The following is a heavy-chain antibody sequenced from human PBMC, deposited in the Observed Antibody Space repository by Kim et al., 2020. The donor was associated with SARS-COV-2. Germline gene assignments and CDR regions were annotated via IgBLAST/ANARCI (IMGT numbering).Heavy chain of an antibody. CDR3: AKTGMDFQYYYTTEV. Sequence: GGSLRLSCVVSGFTFSHYAMTWVRQAPGKGLEWVSAVSSSGSTTYYSDSVKGRFVISRDNSKNTLYLQMNSLRAEDTGVYFCAKTGMDFQYYYTTEVWGQGTTVSVSA. CDR2: VSSSGSTT. D-gene: IGHD5-12*01. V-gene: IGHV3-23*05. J-gene: IGHJ6*01. CDR1: GFTFSHYA.